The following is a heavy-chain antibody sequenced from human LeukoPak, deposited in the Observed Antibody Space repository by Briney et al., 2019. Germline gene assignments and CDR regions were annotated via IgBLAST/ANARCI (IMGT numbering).Heavy chain of an antibody. J-gene: IGHJ4*02. V-gene: IGHV4-34*01. D-gene: IGHD3-10*01. CDR3: ARGLVRGLRLPHY. Sequence: SETLSLTCAVYGGSFSGYYWSWIRQPPGKGLEWIGVINHSGSTNCNPSLKSRVTISVATSKNQFSLRLRSVTAADTAVYYCARGLVRGLRLPHYWGQGTLVTVSS. CDR2: INHSGST. CDR1: GGSFSGYY.